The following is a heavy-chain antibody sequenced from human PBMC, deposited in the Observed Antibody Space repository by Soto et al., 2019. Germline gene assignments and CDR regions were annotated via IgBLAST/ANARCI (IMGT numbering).Heavy chain of an antibody. CDR3: ASSGYWLIVTTVPYYFDY. V-gene: IGHV4-34*01. D-gene: IGHD4-17*01. CDR2: INHSGST. CDR1: GGSFSGYY. Sequence: QVHLQQWGAGLLKPSETLSLTCAVYGGSFSGYYWSWIRQPPGKGLEWIGEINHSGSTNYNPSLKSRVTISADKSKNQFTLKLISVTAADTAVYYCASSGYWLIVTTVPYYFDYWGQGTLVTVSS. J-gene: IGHJ4*02.